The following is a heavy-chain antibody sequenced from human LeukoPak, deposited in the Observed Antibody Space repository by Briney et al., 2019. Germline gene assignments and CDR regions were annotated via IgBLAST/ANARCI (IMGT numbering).Heavy chain of an antibody. CDR2: TRYRSTWMT. CDR1: GDSVSSKSVS. Sequence: SQTLSLTCAISGDSVSSKSVSWSWIRQSPSGGLEFLGRTRYRSTWMTFYSLSVQSRMTINADTSRNHVSLRLNSVTPEDTALYYCVRDFNWGFDYWGQGTLVTVTS. V-gene: IGHV6-1*01. J-gene: IGHJ4*02. CDR3: VRDFNWGFDY. D-gene: IGHD7-27*01.